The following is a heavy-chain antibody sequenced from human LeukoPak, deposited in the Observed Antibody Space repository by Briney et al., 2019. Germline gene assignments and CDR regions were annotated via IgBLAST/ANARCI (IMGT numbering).Heavy chain of an antibody. CDR1: GFTFSSYS. Sequence: GGSLRLSRAASGFTFSSYSMNWVRQAPGKGLEWVSSISSSSRNIYYADSVKGRFTISRDNAKNSLYLQMNSLRAEDTAVYYCARGPTMKMDVWGKGTTVTVSS. V-gene: IGHV3-21*01. J-gene: IGHJ6*04. D-gene: IGHD3-22*01. CDR3: ARGPTMKMDV. CDR2: ISSSSRNI.